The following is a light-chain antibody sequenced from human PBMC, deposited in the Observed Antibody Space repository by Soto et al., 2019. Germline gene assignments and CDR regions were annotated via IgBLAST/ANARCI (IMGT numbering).Light chain of an antibody. CDR1: SSDVGGYNY. CDR3: SSYPRSSKV. Sequence: QSALTQPASGSGAPGQSITISCTGTSSDVGGYNYVSWYQQHPGKAPKLMIYDVSNRPSGVSNRFSGSKSGNTASLTISGLQAEDEADYYCSSYPRSSKVFGTGTKVTVL. V-gene: IGLV2-14*01. J-gene: IGLJ1*01. CDR2: DVS.